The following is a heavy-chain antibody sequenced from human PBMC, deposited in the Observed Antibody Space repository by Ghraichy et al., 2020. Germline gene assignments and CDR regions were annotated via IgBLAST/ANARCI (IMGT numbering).Heavy chain of an antibody. V-gene: IGHV1-2*04. D-gene: IGHD3-3*01. CDR3: AREKGHTIFGVVINSPEDY. CDR1: GYTFTGYY. Sequence: ASVKVSCKASGYTFTGYYMHWVRQAPGQGLEWMGWINPNSGGTNYAQKFQGWVTMTRDTSISTAYMELSRLRSDDTAVYYCAREKGHTIFGVVINSPEDYWGQGTLVTVSS. CDR2: INPNSGGT. J-gene: IGHJ4*02.